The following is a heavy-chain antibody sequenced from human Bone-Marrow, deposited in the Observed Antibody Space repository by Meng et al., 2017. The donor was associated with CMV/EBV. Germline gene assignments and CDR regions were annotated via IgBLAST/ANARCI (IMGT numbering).Heavy chain of an antibody. CDR1: GGSISSSSYY. J-gene: IGHJ4*02. D-gene: IGHD3-3*01. Sequence: SETLSLTCTVSGGSISSSSYYWGWIRQPPGKGLEWIGSIYYSGSTYYNPSLKSRVTISVDTSKNQFSLKLSSVTAADTAVYYCARDTSNSYYDFWSGYYTIYYFDYWGQGTLVTVSS. CDR3: ARDTSNSYYDFWSGYYTIYYFDY. V-gene: IGHV4-39*07. CDR2: IYYSGST.